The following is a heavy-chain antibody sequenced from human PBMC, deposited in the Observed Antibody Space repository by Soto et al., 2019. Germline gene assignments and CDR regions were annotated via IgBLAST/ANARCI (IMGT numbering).Heavy chain of an antibody. D-gene: IGHD3-10*01. CDR2: IMPLIGTA. CDR3: ARDLEFRDGNISHLDY. Sequence: QVQLVQSGAEVKKPGSSVKVSCRASGGTFSSHVFNWVRQAPGQGLEWMGGIMPLIGTANYAQKFQGRVTITADESTSTAYTELSSLRSEDTAVYYCARDLEFRDGNISHLDYWGQGTLVTVSS. J-gene: IGHJ4*02. CDR1: GGTFSSHV. V-gene: IGHV1-69*01.